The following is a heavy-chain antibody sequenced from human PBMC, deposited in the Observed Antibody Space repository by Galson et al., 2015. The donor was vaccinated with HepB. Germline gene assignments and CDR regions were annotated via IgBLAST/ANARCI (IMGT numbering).Heavy chain of an antibody. V-gene: IGHV3-15*01. CDR3: TTTNFRYYDSSGYYGY. D-gene: IGHD3-22*01. CDR1: GFTFSNAW. J-gene: IGHJ4*02. CDR2: IKSKTDGGTT. Sequence: SLRLSCAASGFTFSNAWVSWVRQAPGEGLEWVGRIKSKTDGGTTDYAAPVKGRFTISRDDSKNTLYLQMNSLKTEDTAVYYCTTTNFRYYDSSGYYGYWGQGTLVTVSS.